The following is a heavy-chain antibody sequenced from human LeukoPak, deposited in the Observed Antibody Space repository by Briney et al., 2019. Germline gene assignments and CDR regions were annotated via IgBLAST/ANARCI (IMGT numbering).Heavy chain of an antibody. J-gene: IGHJ6*02. CDR1: GGSLSTYY. Sequence: SETLSLTCSVSGGSLSTYYWTWTRQPPGKGLEWIGFIHQSGSTEYNPSLKSRVTMSLDTSRNQFSLKVSTVTAADTAVYYCSREQYTSGGSGWFGMDVWGQGTTVTVSS. CDR3: SREQYTSGGSGWFGMDV. D-gene: IGHD6-19*01. CDR2: IHQSGST. V-gene: IGHV4-59*12.